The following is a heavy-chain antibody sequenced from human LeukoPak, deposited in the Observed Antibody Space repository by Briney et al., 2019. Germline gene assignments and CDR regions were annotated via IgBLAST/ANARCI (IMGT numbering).Heavy chain of an antibody. V-gene: IGHV3-23*01. D-gene: IGHD3-16*02. CDR1: GFTFRSYA. J-gene: IGHJ4*02. CDR2: ISGSGGST. Sequence: GGSLRLSCAASGFTFRSYAMSWVPHAPAKGLEWVSAISGSGGSTYYADAVKGRFTISRDNSKNTLYLQMNSLRAEDTAVYYCAKGDITFGGVIVRPDFDYWGQGTLVTVSS. CDR3: AKGDITFGGVIVRPDFDY.